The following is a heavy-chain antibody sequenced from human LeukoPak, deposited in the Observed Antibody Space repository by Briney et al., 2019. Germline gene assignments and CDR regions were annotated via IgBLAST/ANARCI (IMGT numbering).Heavy chain of an antibody. J-gene: IGHJ1*01. CDR3: AKDVYCSGGSCYKVGYFQH. D-gene: IGHD2-15*01. V-gene: IGHV3-23*01. CDR1: GFTFSSYA. Sequence: GGSLRLSCAASGFTFSSYAMSWVRQAPGKGLEWVAAISGSGGSTYYADSVKGRFTISRDNSKNTLYLQMNSLRAEDTAVYYCAKDVYCSGGSCYKVGYFQHWGQGTLVTVSS. CDR2: ISGSGGST.